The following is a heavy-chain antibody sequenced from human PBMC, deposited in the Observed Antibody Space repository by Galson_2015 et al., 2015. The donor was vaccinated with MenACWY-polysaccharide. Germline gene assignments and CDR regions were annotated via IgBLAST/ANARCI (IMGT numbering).Heavy chain of an antibody. J-gene: IGHJ3*01. V-gene: IGHV3-74*01. CDR3: ARDPHCGAGCSIHDAFDV. Sequence: SLRLSCAASGFTFSSYWMHWVRQAPGEGLVWVQGITPIGGRTSYADSVKGRFTVSRDNAKNTVYLQMNSLRAEDTAVYYCARDPHCGAGCSIHDAFDVWGQGTKVTVSS. CDR2: ITPIGGRT. D-gene: IGHD2-21*02. CDR1: GFTFSSYW.